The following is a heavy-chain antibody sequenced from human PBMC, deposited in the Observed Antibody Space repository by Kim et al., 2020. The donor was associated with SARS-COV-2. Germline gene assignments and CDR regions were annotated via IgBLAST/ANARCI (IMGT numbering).Heavy chain of an antibody. V-gene: IGHV5-51*01. CDR2: T. Sequence: TRYSPSFQGQVTISADKSLSTAYLQWSSLKASDTAMYYCARLGTALVPDYWGQGTLVTVSS. CDR3: ARLGTALVPDY. D-gene: IGHD3-3*02. J-gene: IGHJ4*02.